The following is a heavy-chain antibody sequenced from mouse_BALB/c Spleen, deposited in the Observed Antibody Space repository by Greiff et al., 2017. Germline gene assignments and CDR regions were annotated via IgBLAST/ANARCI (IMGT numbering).Heavy chain of an antibody. V-gene: IGHV3-6*02. Sequence: EVQRVESGPGLVKPSQSLSLTCSVTGYSITSGYYWNWIRQFPGNKLEWMGYISYDGSNNYNPSLKNRISITRDTSKNQFFLKLNSVTTEDTATYYCARSDSYSLFAYWGQGTLVTVSA. CDR2: ISYDGSN. J-gene: IGHJ3*01. CDR1: GYSITSGYY. CDR3: ARSDSYSLFAY. D-gene: IGHD2-10*01.